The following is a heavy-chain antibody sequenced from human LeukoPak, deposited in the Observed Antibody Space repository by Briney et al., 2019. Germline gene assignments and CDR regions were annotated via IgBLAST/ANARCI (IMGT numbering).Heavy chain of an antibody. CDR2: ISSSSSII. J-gene: IGHJ5*02. D-gene: IGHD3-22*01. CDR3: ARDSSGYFHWFDP. V-gene: IGHV3-48*04. CDR1: GLTFSSYA. Sequence: PGGSLRLSCAASGLTFSSYAMSWVRQAPGKGLEWVSYISSSSSIIYYADSVKGRFTISRDNAKNSLYLQMNSLRAEDTAVYYCARDSSGYFHWFDPWGQGTLVTVSS.